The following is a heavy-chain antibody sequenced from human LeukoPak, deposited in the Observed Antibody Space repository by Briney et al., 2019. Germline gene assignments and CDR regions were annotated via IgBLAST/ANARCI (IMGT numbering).Heavy chain of an antibody. V-gene: IGHV3-30-3*01. J-gene: IGHJ4*02. D-gene: IGHD6-13*01. CDR3: VRDIVAAADY. CDR1: GFTFSSYA. CDR2: ISYDGSNK. Sequence: GGSLRLSCAASGFTFSSYAMHWVRQAPGKGLEWVAVISYDGSNKYYADSVKGRFTISRDNSKNTLYLQMNSLRAEDTAVYYCVRDIVAAADYWGQGTLVTVSS.